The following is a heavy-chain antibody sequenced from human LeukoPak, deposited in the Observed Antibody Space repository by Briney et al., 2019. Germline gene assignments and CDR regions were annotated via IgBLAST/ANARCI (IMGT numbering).Heavy chain of an antibody. D-gene: IGHD3-22*01. J-gene: IGHJ4*02. CDR1: ELNFRNYA. V-gene: IGHV3-23*01. CDR3: ARGSGYFLDFDY. Sequence: GGSLRLSCVASELNFRNYAMSWVRQAPGKGLEWVSASSGGDGRTYYADSVKGRFTISRDNSKNTLFLQMDSLKDEDTAVYYCARGSGYFLDFDYWGQGTLVRVSS. CDR2: SSGGDGRT.